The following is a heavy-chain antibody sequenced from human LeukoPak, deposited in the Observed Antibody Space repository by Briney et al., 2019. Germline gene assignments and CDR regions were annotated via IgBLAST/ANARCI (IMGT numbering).Heavy chain of an antibody. CDR2: IYYSGST. V-gene: IGHV4-59*08. D-gene: IGHD3-3*01. Sequence: SETLSLTCTVSGGSISSYYWSWIRQPPGKGLEWIGYIYYSGSTNYNPSLKSRVTISVDTSKNQFSLKLSSVTAADTAVYYCARLRSPRAYALDVWGQGTTVTVSS. CDR3: ARLRSPRAYALDV. J-gene: IGHJ6*02. CDR1: GGSISSYY.